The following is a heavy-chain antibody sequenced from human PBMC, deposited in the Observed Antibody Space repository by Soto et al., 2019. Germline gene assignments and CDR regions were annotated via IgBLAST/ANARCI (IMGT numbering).Heavy chain of an antibody. V-gene: IGHV3-15*01. Sequence: GGSLRLSCAASGFTFSNAWMSWVRQAPGKGLEWVGRIKSKTDGGTTDYAAPVKGRFTISRDDSKNTLYLQMNSLKTEDTAVYYCPTAPSYYYDSSGYYYWGQGTLVTVSS. CDR3: PTAPSYYYDSSGYYY. J-gene: IGHJ4*02. CDR2: IKSKTDGGTT. D-gene: IGHD3-22*01. CDR1: GFTFSNAW.